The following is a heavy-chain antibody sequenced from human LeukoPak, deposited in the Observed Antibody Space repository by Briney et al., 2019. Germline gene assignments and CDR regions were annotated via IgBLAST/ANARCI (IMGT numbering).Heavy chain of an antibody. CDR2: FDPEDGET. Sequence: ASVKVSCKVSGYTLTELSMHWVRQAPGKGLEWMGGFDPEDGETIYAQKFQGRVTITTDESTSTAYMELSSLRSEDTAVYYCACSRGSGSSQGAFAIWGQGTMVTVSS. V-gene: IGHV1-24*01. CDR3: ACSRGSGSSQGAFAI. D-gene: IGHD1-14*01. J-gene: IGHJ3*02. CDR1: GYTLTELS.